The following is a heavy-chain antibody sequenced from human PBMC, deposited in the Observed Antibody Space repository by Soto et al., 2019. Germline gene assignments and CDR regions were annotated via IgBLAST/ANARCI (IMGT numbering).Heavy chain of an antibody. V-gene: IGHV4-34*01. CDR2: INHSGST. CDR3: ARGSGIGGAIGAYYYYYGMAV. Sequence: SETLSLTCAVYGGSFSGYYWSWIRQPPGKGLEWIGEINHSGSTNYNPSLKSRVTISVDTSKNQFSLKLSSVTAADTAVYYCARGSGIGGAIGAYYYYYGMAVGGQGT. J-gene: IGHJ6*02. CDR1: GGSFSGYY. D-gene: IGHD1-26*01.